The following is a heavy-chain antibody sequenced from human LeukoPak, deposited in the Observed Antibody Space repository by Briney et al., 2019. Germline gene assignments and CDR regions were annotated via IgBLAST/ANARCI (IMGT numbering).Heavy chain of an antibody. J-gene: IGHJ3*02. D-gene: IGHD5-12*01. CDR1: GFSFSNYA. Sequence: GSLTLSCAASGFSFSNYAMSWVRQAPGKGLEWLSSISGRRGGTNHADSVKGRFTISRDNSRNTLYLQMNSLRAEDTAIYYCAKDLEFSGYDALDIWGQGTMVTVS. CDR2: ISGRRGGT. V-gene: IGHV3-23*01. CDR3: AKDLEFSGYDALDI.